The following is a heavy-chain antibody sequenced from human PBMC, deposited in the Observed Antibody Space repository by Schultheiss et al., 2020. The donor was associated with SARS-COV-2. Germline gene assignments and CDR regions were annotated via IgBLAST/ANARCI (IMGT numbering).Heavy chain of an antibody. CDR2: IIPIFGTA. D-gene: IGHD3-16*02. CDR3: ARDQAFGGVIVPGVDY. V-gene: IGHV1-69*13. J-gene: IGHJ4*02. Sequence: SVKVSCKASGGTFSSYAISWVRQAPGQGLEWMGGIIPIFGTANYAQKFQGRVTITADESTSTAYMELSSLRSEDTAVYYCARDQAFGGVIVPGVDYWGQGTLVTVSS. CDR1: GGTFSSYA.